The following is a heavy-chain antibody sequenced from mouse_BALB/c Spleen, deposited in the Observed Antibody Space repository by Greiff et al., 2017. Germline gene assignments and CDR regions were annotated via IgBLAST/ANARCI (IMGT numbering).Heavy chain of an antibody. CDR2: ISSGGSYT. Sequence: EVQVVESGGDLVKPGGSLKLSCAASGFTFSSYGMSWVRQTPDKRLEWVATISSGGSYTYYPDSVKGRFTISRDNAKNTLYLQMSSLKSEDTAMYYCARLEGYFDYWGQGTTLTVSS. CDR1: GFTFSSYG. V-gene: IGHV5-6*01. CDR3: ARLEGYFDY. J-gene: IGHJ2*01.